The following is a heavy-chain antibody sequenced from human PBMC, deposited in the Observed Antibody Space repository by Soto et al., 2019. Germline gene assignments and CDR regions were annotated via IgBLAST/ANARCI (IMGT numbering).Heavy chain of an antibody. CDR3: ARDLSVAGPDY. CDR1: GGSITSGDYY. D-gene: IGHD6-19*01. CDR2: IYFSGST. J-gene: IGHJ4*02. V-gene: IGHV4-30-4*02. Sequence: SETLSLTCTVSGGSITSGDYYWSWIRQRPGKGLQWIGYIYFSGSTYYHPSLKSRVTISLDTSKNQFSLNLRGEDTAVYYCARDLSVAGPDYWGQGTLVTVSS.